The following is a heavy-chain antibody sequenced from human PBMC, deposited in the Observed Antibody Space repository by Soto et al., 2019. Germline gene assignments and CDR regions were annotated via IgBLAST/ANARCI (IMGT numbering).Heavy chain of an antibody. Sequence: EVQLVESGGGLVQPGGSLRLSCAASGLTFSNYWMHWVRHAPGKGLVWVSRIVGDGSDTRYADSVKGRFTVSRDNVKNMVYLHMSSLRVDDTAVYYCAAHRRGWQEDYWGQGTLVTVSS. D-gene: IGHD6-19*01. CDR1: GLTFSNYW. V-gene: IGHV3-74*01. J-gene: IGHJ4*02. CDR2: IVGDGSDT. CDR3: AAHRRGWQEDY.